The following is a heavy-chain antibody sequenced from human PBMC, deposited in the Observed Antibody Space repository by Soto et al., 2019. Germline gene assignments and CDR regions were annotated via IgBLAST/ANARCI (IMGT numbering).Heavy chain of an antibody. V-gene: IGHV4-31*03. CDR2: IYYSGST. D-gene: IGHD4-17*01. CDR1: GGSISSGSYY. J-gene: IGHJ4*02. CDR3: AISSFTVTPPFDY. Sequence: QVQLQESGPGLVKPSQTLSLTCTVSGGSISSGSYYWSWIRQHPGKGLEWIGYIYYSGSTYYNPSLKRRVNISVFTSKSQFSRKLSSVTAAGATVYYCAISSFTVTPPFDYRGQGIRVTVSS.